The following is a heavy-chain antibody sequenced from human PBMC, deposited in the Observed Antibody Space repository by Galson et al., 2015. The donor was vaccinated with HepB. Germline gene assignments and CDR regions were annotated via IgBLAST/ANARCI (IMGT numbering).Heavy chain of an antibody. Sequence: SLRLSCAASGFSFNTYLMHWVRQTPEKGLEWVAVISYDETSTYYADSVKGRFTISRDNSKSTLYLQMNVLRVEDTALYYCAKGVVVVSASPSPFHSWGQGTLVTVSS. CDR1: GFSFNTYL. J-gene: IGHJ4*02. CDR2: ISYDETST. V-gene: IGHV3-30-3*01. D-gene: IGHD2-15*01. CDR3: AKGVVVVSASPSPFHS.